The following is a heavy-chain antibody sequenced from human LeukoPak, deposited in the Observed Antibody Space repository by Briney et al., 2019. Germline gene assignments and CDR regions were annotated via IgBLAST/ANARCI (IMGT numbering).Heavy chain of an antibody. CDR2: IVPNSGGT. Sequence: ASVKVSCKTSGYTFTDYYIHWVRQAPGQGLEWMGWIVPNSGGTNYAQKFQGRVTMTRDTSISTAYMELSRLRYDDTAVYYCATLGGTSFDYWDQGALVTVSS. J-gene: IGHJ4*02. CDR3: ATLGGTSFDY. V-gene: IGHV1-2*02. D-gene: IGHD1-1*01. CDR1: GYTFTDYY.